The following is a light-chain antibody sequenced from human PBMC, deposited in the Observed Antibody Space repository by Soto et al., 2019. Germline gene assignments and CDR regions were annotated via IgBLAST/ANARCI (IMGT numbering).Light chain of an antibody. V-gene: IGLV3-1*01. Sequence: SYELTQPPSVSVSPGQTASITCSGDKLGNKYACWYQQKPGQSPVLVIYQDYKRPSGIPERFSGSNSGNTATLTISGAQAMDEADYYCQAWDSSTAAYVFGTGTKLTVL. CDR1: KLGNKY. CDR3: QAWDSSTAAYV. J-gene: IGLJ1*01. CDR2: QDY.